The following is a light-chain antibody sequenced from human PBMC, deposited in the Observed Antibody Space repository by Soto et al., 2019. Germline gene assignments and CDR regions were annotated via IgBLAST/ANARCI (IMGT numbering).Light chain of an antibody. Sequence: DIQMTRSPSTLSASVGDRVTITCRASQSISSWLAWYQQKPGKAPKVMIYDASSLESGVPSRFSGSVSGTEGTITISSLKQDDGATYYCQQYNSYLITFGQGTRLEIK. CDR1: QSISSW. CDR2: DAS. CDR3: QQYNSYLIT. J-gene: IGKJ5*01. V-gene: IGKV1-5*01.